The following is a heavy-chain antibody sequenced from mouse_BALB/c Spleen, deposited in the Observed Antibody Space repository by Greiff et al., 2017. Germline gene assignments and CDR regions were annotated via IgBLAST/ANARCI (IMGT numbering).Heavy chain of an antibody. CDR1: GFTFSSYS. J-gene: IGHJ4*01. V-gene: IGHV5-6-4*01. D-gene: IGHD1-2*01. Sequence: EVMLVDSGGGLVKPGGSLKFSCAASGFTFSSYSMSWVRQTPEKRLEWVATISSGGSYTYYPDSVKGRITISRDNAKNTLYLQMSSLKSEDTTMYYCTREREATATGYYAMDYWGQGTSVTVSS. CDR3: TREREATATGYYAMDY. CDR2: ISSGGSYT.